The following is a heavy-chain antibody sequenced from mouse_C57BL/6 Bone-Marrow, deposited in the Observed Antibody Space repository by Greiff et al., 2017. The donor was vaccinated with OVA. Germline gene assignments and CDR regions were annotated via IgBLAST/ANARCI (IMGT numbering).Heavy chain of an antibody. Sequence: QVQLKESGAELARPGASVKMSCKASGYTFTSYTMHWVKQRPGQGLEWIGYINPSSGYTKYNQKFKDKATLTADKSSSTAYMQLSSLTSEDSAVDYCARKGWDTTAVATGGAMDYWGQGTSVTVSS. J-gene: IGHJ4*01. V-gene: IGHV1-4*01. CDR2: INPSSGYT. CDR1: GYTFTSYT. CDR3: ARKGWDTTAVATGGAMDY. D-gene: IGHD1-1*01.